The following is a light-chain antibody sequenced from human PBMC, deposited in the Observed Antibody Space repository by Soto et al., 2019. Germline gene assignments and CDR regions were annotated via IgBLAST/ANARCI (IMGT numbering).Light chain of an antibody. V-gene: IGKV4-1*01. J-gene: IGKJ1*01. CDR2: WAS. Sequence: DIVMTQAPDSLAVSLVERAAINFKSSQSFLDSSNNKNYLAWYQQKPGQTPKLLIYWASTRESGVPDRFSGSGSGTDFTLTISSLQAEDVAVYYCQQYYVTPPWTFGQGTKVDIK. CDR1: QSFLDSSNNKNY. CDR3: QQYYVTPPWT.